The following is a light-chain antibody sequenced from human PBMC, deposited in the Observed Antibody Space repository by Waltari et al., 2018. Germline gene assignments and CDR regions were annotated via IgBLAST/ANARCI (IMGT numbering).Light chain of an antibody. CDR3: SSYTSSSTWV. CDR2: DVS. J-gene: IGLJ3*02. V-gene: IGLV2-14*01. CDR1: SSDIGGYNF. Sequence: QSALTQPASVSGSPGQSITIPCTGTSSDIGGYNFVSWYQQYPGKAPKLMIYDVSKRPSGVSNRFSGSKSGNTASLTISGLQADDEADYYCSSYTSSSTWVFGGGTKLTVL.